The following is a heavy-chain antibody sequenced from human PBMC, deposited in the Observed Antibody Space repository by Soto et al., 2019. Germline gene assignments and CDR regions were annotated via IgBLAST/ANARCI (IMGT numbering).Heavy chain of an antibody. CDR3: TTDGTYYDYIWGSYDAFDI. J-gene: IGHJ3*02. D-gene: IGHD3-16*01. V-gene: IGHV3-15*01. Sequence: GGPMSLSYEASGLTFRKGWKSWVLAAPGKGMEWVGRIKSKTDGGTTDYAAPVKGRFTISRDDSKNTLYLQMNSLKTEDTAVYYCTTDGTYYDYIWGSYDAFDIWGQCPIVSGSS. CDR2: IKSKTDGGTT. CDR1: GLTFRKGW.